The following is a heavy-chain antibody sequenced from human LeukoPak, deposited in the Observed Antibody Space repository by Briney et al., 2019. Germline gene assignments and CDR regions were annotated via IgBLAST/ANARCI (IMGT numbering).Heavy chain of an antibody. D-gene: IGHD2-8*01. CDR3: AKVYAGYYNMDV. Sequence: GGSLRLSCAAAGFTFSSCAMRWVRQAPGKGLEWGSSISPSGGSTCYADSVKGRFTISRDNSKNTLYLQMNGLRAEDTAVYYCAKVYAGYYNMDVWGQGTTVTVSS. CDR1: GFTFSSCA. CDR2: ISPSGGST. V-gene: IGHV3-23*01. J-gene: IGHJ6*02.